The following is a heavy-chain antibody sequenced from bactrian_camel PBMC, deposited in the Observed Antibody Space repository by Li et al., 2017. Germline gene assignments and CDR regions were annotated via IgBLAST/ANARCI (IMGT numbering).Heavy chain of an antibody. Sequence: VESGGSLNLTCSAHSSYSSGCLAWFRQGPGKEREGVAAIYTGGGSTYVADSVKGRFTISQDKAKNTVYLQMNSLKPEDTAMYYCAANDFGRSALGWILTCPYNFRGQGTQVTVS. CDR3: AANDFGRSALGWILTCPYNF. CDR2: IYTGGGST. D-gene: IGHD1*01. V-gene: IGHV3S25*01. CDR1: SSYSSGC. J-gene: IGHJ4*01.